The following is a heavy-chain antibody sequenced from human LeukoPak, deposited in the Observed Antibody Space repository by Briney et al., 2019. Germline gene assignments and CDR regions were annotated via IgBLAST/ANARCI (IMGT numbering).Heavy chain of an antibody. Sequence: GGSLRLSCTASGFRFSDDGMHGGRQGTGEGLEWGSGIGDAVATFYPGSAKGRVTISRENAKNSLYLQMNSLRVGDTAVYYCARAVAGTDNSFDIWGQGTMVTVSS. D-gene: IGHD6-19*01. CDR2: IGDAVAT. V-gene: IGHV3-13*04. CDR1: GFRFSDDG. J-gene: IGHJ3*02. CDR3: ARAVAGTDNSFDI.